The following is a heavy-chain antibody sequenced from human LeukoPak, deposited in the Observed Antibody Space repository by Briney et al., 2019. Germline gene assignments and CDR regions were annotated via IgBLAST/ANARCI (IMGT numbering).Heavy chain of an antibody. CDR2: ISGSGGST. J-gene: IGHJ4*02. Sequence: GGSLRLSCAASGFTFSSYSMNWVRQAPGKGLEWVSAISGSGGSTYYADSVKGRFTISRDNSKNTLYLQMNSLRAEDTAVYYCAKEAESQAGYSSIFDYWGQGTLVTVSS. V-gene: IGHV3-23*01. D-gene: IGHD6-13*01. CDR3: AKEAESQAGYSSIFDY. CDR1: GFTFSSYS.